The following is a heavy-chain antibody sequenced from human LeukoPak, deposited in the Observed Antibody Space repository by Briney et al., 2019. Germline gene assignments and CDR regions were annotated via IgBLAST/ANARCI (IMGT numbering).Heavy chain of an antibody. CDR2: ISSSSSYI. CDR1: GFTFSSYS. Sequence: GGSLRLSCAASGFTFSSYSMNWVRQAPGKGLEWVSSISSSSSYIYYADSVKGRFTISRDNAKNSLYLQRNSLRAEDTAVYYCARDPLMTTVMGGWFDPWGQGTLVTVSS. D-gene: IGHD4-17*01. CDR3: ARDPLMTTVMGGWFDP. J-gene: IGHJ5*02. V-gene: IGHV3-21*01.